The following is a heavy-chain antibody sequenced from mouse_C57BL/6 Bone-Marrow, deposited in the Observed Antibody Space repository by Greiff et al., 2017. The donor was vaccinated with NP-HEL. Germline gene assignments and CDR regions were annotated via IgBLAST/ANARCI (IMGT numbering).Heavy chain of an antibody. CDR3: ARFYYYGSSYDYFDY. CDR2: INPSSGYT. CDR1: GYTFTSYT. J-gene: IGHJ2*01. V-gene: IGHV1-4*01. D-gene: IGHD1-1*01. Sequence: VQLQQSGAELARPGASVKMSCKASGYTFTSYTMHWVKQRPGQGLEWIGYINPSSGYTKYNQKFKDKATLTADKSSSTAYMQLSSLTSEDSAVYYCARFYYYGSSYDYFDYWGQGTTLTVSS.